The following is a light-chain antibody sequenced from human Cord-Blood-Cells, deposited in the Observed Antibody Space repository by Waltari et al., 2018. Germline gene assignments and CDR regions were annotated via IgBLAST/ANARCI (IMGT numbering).Light chain of an antibody. V-gene: IGKV3-11*01. Sequence: EIVLTQSPATLSLSPGERATLSSRASQSVSSYLAWYQQKPGQAPRLLIYDASNRATGIPARFSCSGSGTDFTLTISSLEPEDFAVYYCQQRSNWPPLFTFGPGTKVDIK. J-gene: IGKJ3*01. CDR2: DAS. CDR1: QSVSSY. CDR3: QQRSNWPPLFT.